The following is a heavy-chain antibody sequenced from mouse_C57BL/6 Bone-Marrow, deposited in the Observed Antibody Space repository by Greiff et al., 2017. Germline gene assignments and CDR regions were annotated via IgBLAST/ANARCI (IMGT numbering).Heavy chain of an antibody. Sequence: EAQLQESGPGMVKPSQSLSLTCTVTGYSITSGYDWHWIRHFPGNNLEWMGYISSSGSPNSNPSLKSRISIPHDTSKNQFFLKLNSVTTEDTATYYSAREGGRWGFDYWGQGTTLTVSS. CDR3: AREGGRWGFDY. J-gene: IGHJ2*01. CDR2: ISSSGSP. D-gene: IGHD1-1*01. V-gene: IGHV3-1*01. CDR1: GYSITSGYD.